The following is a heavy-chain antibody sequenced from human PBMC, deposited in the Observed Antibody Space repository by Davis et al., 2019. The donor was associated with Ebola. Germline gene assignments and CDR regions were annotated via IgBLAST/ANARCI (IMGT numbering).Heavy chain of an antibody. Sequence: HTGGSLRLSCAASGFTFSSYWMHWVRQAPGKGLVWVSRIDSDGSSTSYADSVKGRFTISRDNAKNTLYLQMNSLRAEDTAVYYCARDSTPDSGWYVGWFDPWGQGTLVTVSS. D-gene: IGHD6-19*01. CDR1: GFTFSSYW. J-gene: IGHJ5*02. V-gene: IGHV3-74*01. CDR3: ARDSTPDSGWYVGWFDP. CDR2: IDSDGSST.